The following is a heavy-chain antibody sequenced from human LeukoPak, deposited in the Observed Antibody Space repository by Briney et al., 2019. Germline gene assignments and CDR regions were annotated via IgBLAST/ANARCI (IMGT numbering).Heavy chain of an antibody. Sequence: PSETLSLTCAVYGGSFSGYYWRWIRQPPGKGLEWIGEINHSGSTNYNPSLKSRVTISVDTSKNQFSLKLSSVTAADTAVYYCARGLSRITILGNNWFDPWGQGTLVTVSS. D-gene: IGHD3-3*01. CDR3: ARGLSRITILGNNWFDP. CDR1: GGSFSGYY. V-gene: IGHV4-34*01. J-gene: IGHJ5*02. CDR2: INHSGST.